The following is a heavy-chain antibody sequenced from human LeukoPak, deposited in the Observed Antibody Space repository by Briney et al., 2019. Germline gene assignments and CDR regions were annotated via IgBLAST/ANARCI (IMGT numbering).Heavy chain of an antibody. CDR3: TTGGYSYHYLYVN. V-gene: IGHV3-74*01. Sequence: PGGSLRLSCAASGFTFSSYWMHWVRQAPGKGLVWVSRINTDGSSTTYADSVITISRDNAKNTLYLQMNSLKTEDTAMYYCTTGGYSYHYLYVNWGQGALVSVSS. CDR1: GFTFSSYW. J-gene: IGHJ4*02. D-gene: IGHD5-18*01. CDR2: INTDGSST.